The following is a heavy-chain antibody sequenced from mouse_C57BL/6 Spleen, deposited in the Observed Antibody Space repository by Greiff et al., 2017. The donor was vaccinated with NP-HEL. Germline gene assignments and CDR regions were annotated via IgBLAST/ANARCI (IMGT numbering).Heavy chain of an antibody. CDR1: GYTFTSYW. Sequence: QVQLQQPGAELVKPGASVKLSCKASGYTFTSYWMHWVKQRPGQGLEWIGMIHPNSGSTNYNEKFKSKATLTVDKSSSTAYMQLSSLTSEDSAVYYCARREDYDGAWFAYWGQRTLVTVSA. J-gene: IGHJ3*01. CDR3: ARREDYDGAWFAY. CDR2: IHPNSGST. D-gene: IGHD2-4*01. V-gene: IGHV1-64*01.